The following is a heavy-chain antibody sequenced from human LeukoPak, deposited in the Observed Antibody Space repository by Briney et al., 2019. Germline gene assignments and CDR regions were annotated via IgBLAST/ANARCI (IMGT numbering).Heavy chain of an antibody. CDR3: AGRAPRYDSSSADPQTDY. Sequence: SETLSLTCTVSGGSISSGDYYWSWIRQPPGKGLEWVGYIYYSGSTYYNPSLKSRVTISVDTSKNQFSLKLSSVTAADTAVCYCAGRAPRYDSSSADPQTDYWGQGTLVTVSS. J-gene: IGHJ4*02. D-gene: IGHD6-6*01. CDR2: IYYSGST. V-gene: IGHV4-30-4*08. CDR1: GGSISSGDYY.